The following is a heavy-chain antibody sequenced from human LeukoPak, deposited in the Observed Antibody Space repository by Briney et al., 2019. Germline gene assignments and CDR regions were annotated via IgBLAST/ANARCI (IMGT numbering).Heavy chain of an antibody. CDR2: ISSSISYI. CDR3: AKGKYSGSWYFDY. D-gene: IGHD6-13*01. J-gene: IGHJ4*02. Sequence: GGSLRLSCAVYGFTFSSYSMNWVRQAPGKGLEWVSSISSSISYIYYADSVKGRFTISRDNSKNTVYLQMNSLRAEDTALYYCAKGKYSGSWYFDYWGQGTLVTVSS. CDR1: GFTFSSYS. V-gene: IGHV3-21*04.